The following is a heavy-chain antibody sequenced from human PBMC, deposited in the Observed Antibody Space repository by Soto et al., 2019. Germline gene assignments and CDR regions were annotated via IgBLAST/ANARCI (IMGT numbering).Heavy chain of an antibody. CDR1: GGSISSGPYS. J-gene: IGHJ4*02. CDR2: FYYSEST. D-gene: IGHD2-2*01. Sequence: PSETLSLTCTVSGGSISSGPYSWGWIRQPPGKGLEWIGTFYYSESTYYNPSLESRVTISVDTSKNQLSLNLSSVTAADTAVYYCARHFRDAYTALAFWGQGTLVTVSS. V-gene: IGHV4-39*01. CDR3: ARHFRDAYTALAF.